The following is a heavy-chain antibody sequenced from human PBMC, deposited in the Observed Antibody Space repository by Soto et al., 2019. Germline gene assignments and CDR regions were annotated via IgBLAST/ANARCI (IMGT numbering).Heavy chain of an antibody. CDR2: ITGSGVST. CDR1: GFTFNMYA. Sequence: EVQLLESGGGLVQPGGSLTLSCTASGFTFNMYAMSWVRQAPGKALEWVSAITGSGVSTYYADSVKGRFTISRDNSKNSLYLQMNSLRAEDTAVDYCARLNDRGVFDHWGQGTLVTVSS. D-gene: IGHD2-8*01. V-gene: IGHV3-23*01. CDR3: ARLNDRGVFDH. J-gene: IGHJ4*02.